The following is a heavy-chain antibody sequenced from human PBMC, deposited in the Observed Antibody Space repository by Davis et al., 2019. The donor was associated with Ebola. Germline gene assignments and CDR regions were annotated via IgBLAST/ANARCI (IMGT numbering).Heavy chain of an antibody. D-gene: IGHD3-9*01. CDR1: GFTFDNYA. CDR3: ARQGRDDILTALGY. CDR2: ISWNSGNI. Sequence: PGGSLRLSCAGFGFTFDNYAMHWVRQAPGKGLEWVSGISWNSGNIGYADSVKGRFTISRDNAKNSLYLQLNSLIAEDTAVYYCARQGRDDILTALGYWGQGTLVTVSS. V-gene: IGHV3-9*01. J-gene: IGHJ4*02.